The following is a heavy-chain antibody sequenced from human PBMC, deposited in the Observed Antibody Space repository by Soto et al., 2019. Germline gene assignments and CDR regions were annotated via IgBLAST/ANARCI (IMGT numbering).Heavy chain of an antibody. Sequence: SVKVSCKASGGTFSSYAISWVRQAPGQGLEWMGGIIPIFGTANYAQKFQGRVTITADESTSTAYMELSSLRSEDTAVYYCARGKFIVVVPAAISSGMDVWGQGTTVTVSS. CDR1: GGTFSSYA. J-gene: IGHJ6*02. CDR3: ARGKFIVVVPAAISSGMDV. V-gene: IGHV1-69*13. CDR2: IIPIFGTA. D-gene: IGHD2-2*01.